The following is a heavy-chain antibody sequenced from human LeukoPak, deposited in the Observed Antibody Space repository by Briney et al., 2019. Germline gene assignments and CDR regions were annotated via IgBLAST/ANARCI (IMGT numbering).Heavy chain of an antibody. CDR1: GGSISSYY. J-gene: IGHJ4*02. CDR3: AREGRTMVRGVIITKRSNYFDY. Sequence: PSETLSLTCTVSGGSISSYYWSWIRQPPGKGLEWIGYIYYSGSTNYNPSLKSRVTISVDTSKNQFSLKLSSVTAADTAVYYCAREGRTMVRGVIITKRSNYFDYWGQGTLVTVSS. CDR2: IYYSGST. D-gene: IGHD3-10*01. V-gene: IGHV4-59*12.